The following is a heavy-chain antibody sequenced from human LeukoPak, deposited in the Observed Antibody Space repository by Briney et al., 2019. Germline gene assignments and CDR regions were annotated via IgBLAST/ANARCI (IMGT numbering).Heavy chain of an antibody. V-gene: IGHV1-69*13. D-gene: IGHD2-2*02. Sequence: SVKVSCKASGYTFTIYGISWVRQAPGQGLEWMGGTIPLFGTANYAQKFQGRVTITADESTGTAYMELSSLRSEDTAVYYCARDRPCRYCSTISCYSASPFDPWGQGTLVTVSS. CDR3: ARDRPCRYCSTISCYSASPFDP. CDR2: TIPLFGTA. J-gene: IGHJ5*02. CDR1: GYTFTIYG.